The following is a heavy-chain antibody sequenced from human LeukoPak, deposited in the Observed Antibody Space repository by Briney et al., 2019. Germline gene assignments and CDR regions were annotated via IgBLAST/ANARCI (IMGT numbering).Heavy chain of an antibody. V-gene: IGHV4-34*01. D-gene: IGHD6-13*01. Sequence: SKTLSLTCAVYGGSFSGYYWSWIRQPPGKGLEWIGEINHSGSTNYNPSLKSRVTISVDTSKNQFSLKLSSVTAADTAVYYCARDRPRRRIAAAGSITQLRFDPWGQGTLVTVSS. CDR3: ARDRPRRRIAAAGSITQLRFDP. CDR2: INHSGST. CDR1: GGSFSGYY. J-gene: IGHJ5*02.